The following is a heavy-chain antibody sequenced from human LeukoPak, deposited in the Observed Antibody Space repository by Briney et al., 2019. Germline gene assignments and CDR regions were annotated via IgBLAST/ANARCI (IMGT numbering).Heavy chain of an antibody. D-gene: IGHD6-13*01. J-gene: IGHJ4*02. CDR2: IWYDGSNK. V-gene: IGHV3-33*07. CDR3: ARGGTSAAGIDY. CDR1: GFNFRSNG. Sequence: QPGRSLRLSCAASGFNFRSNGMYWVRQAPGKGLEWVVVIWYDGSNKYYGDSVKGRFTVSRDNSKNTLYLQMNSLRAEDTAVYYCARGGTSAAGIDYWGQGTLVTVSS.